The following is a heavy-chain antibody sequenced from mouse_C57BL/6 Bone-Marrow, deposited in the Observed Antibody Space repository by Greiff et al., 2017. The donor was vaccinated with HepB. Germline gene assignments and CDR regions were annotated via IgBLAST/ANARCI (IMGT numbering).Heavy chain of an antibody. CDR3: EKKKLHYAMDY. CDR2: LNPSSGYT. Sequence: LQESGAELARPGASVKMSCKASGYTFPSYTMHWVKQRPGQGLEWIGYLNPSSGYTKYNQKFKDKATLTADKSSITAYMQRSSLTSEDAAVYYCEKKKLHYAMDYWGQGTSVTVSS. J-gene: IGHJ4*01. CDR1: GYTFPSYT. V-gene: IGHV1-4*01.